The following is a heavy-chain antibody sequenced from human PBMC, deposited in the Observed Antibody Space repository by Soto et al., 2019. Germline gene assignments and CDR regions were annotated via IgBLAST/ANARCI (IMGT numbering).Heavy chain of an antibody. CDR3: ARVSYYYGSGRLSYNMDV. D-gene: IGHD3-10*01. V-gene: IGHV3-7*01. CDR1: EFTFSSYW. J-gene: IGHJ6*03. CDR2: IKQDGSEK. Sequence: EVQLVESGGGLVQPGGSLRLSCAASEFTFSSYWMSWVRQAPGKGLEWVAKIKQDGSEKYYVDSVKGRFTISRDNAKNSLYLEMNSLRAEDTAQYYCARVSYYYGSGRLSYNMDVWGKGTTVTVSS.